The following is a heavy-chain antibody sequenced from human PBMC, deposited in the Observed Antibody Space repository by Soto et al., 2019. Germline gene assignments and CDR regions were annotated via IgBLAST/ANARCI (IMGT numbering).Heavy chain of an antibody. CDR2: IIPMFGTA. CDR3: TREIDGDYGMHV. CDR1: GGTFSTDS. V-gene: IGHV1-69*12. Sequence: QVQLVQSGAEVKKPASSVKVSCKASGGTFSTDSISWVRQAPGQGLEWMGGIIPMFGTANNAQKFQGRATITADESSSTSYLELSSLISEDTAVYFWTREIDGDYGMHVWGQGTTVTVAS. J-gene: IGHJ6*02. D-gene: IGHD3-3*01.